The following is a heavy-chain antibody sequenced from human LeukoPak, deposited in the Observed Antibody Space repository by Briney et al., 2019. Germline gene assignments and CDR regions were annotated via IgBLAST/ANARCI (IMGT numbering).Heavy chain of an antibody. V-gene: IGHV3-21*01. CDR2: ISSSSSYI. CDR1: GFTFSTYG. Sequence: GGTLRLSSVASGFTFSTYGMSWVRQAPGKGLEWVSSISSSSSYIYYADSVKGRFTISRDNAKNSLYLQMNSLRAEDTAVYYCAREEDGGGDYWGQGTLVTVSS. CDR3: AREEDGGGDY. D-gene: IGHD3-16*01. J-gene: IGHJ4*02.